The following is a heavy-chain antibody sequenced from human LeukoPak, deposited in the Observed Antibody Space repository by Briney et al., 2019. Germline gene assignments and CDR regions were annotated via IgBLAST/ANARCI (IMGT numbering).Heavy chain of an antibody. Sequence: GGSLRLSCVASGFSFTTHAMGWVRQAPGKGLEWVSHISGSGGSTKYSGSVKGRFTISRDNSKNTLHLQMNTLRAEDTAVYYCASRIATAGSVDYWGQGTLVTVSS. CDR3: ASRIATAGSVDY. J-gene: IGHJ4*02. V-gene: IGHV3-23*01. CDR1: GFSFTTHA. D-gene: IGHD6-13*01. CDR2: ISGSGGST.